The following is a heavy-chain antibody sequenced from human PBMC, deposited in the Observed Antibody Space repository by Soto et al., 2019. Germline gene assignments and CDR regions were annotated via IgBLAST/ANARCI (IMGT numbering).Heavy chain of an antibody. CDR3: ARVPTTSRFFYYIDV. V-gene: IGHV3-23*01. CDR2: LSGSGSST. Sequence: VQLLESGGGLVQPGGSLRLSCAASGFTFNTFAMSWVRQAPGKGLEWVSALSGSGSSTYYADTVKGRYTISRDNSKNILYLQMNSLRVEDSADFFCARVPTTSRFFYYIDVWGKGTTVTVSS. D-gene: IGHD1-1*01. J-gene: IGHJ6*03. CDR1: GFTFNTFA.